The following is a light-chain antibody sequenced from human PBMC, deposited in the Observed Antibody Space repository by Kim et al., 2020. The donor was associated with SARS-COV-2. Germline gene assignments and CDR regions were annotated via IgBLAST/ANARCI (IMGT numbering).Light chain of an antibody. CDR1: NIGSKS. V-gene: IGLV3-21*04. CDR3: QVWDSSSDHPV. J-gene: IGLJ3*02. Sequence: VSVAPGKTARITCGGNNIGSKSVHWYQQKPGQAPVLVIYYDSDRPSGIPERFSGSNSGNTATLTISRVEARDEADYYCQVWDSSSDHPVFGGGTQLTVL. CDR2: YDS.